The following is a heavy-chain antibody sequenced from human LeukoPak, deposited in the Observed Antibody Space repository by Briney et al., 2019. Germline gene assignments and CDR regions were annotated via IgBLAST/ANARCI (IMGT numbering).Heavy chain of an antibody. D-gene: IGHD3-10*01. J-gene: IGHJ3*02. CDR2: INPNSGGT. V-gene: IGHV1-2*02. Sequence: ASVKVSCKASGYTFTGYYMHWVRQAPGQGLEWMGWINPNSGGTNYAQKFQGRVTMTRDTSISTVYMELSRLRSDDTAVYYCAREGRYYGSGRYDAFDIWGQGTMVTVSS. CDR3: AREGRYYGSGRYDAFDI. CDR1: GYTFTGYY.